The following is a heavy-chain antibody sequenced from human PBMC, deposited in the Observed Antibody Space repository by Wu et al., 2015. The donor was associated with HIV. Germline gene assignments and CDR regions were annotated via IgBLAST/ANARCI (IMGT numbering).Heavy chain of an antibody. V-gene: IGHV1-69*05. D-gene: IGHD3-9*01. CDR3: ARDRATGTQYYFDH. Sequence: QVQLGQSGAEVKKPGSSVKVSCKASGGTLRRDAFRWLRQAPGQGLEWIGGIIPIFNTPNYAQRFEGRVTITTDDSTSTMYMELSNLRSEDTAVYYCARDRATGTQYYFDHWGQGTPVTVSS. CDR1: GGTLRRDA. J-gene: IGHJ4*02. CDR2: IIPIFNTP.